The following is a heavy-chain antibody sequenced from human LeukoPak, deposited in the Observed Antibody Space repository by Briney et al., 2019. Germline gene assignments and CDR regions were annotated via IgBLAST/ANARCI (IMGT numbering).Heavy chain of an antibody. V-gene: IGHV4-59*08. J-gene: IGHJ4*02. CDR3: ARHRYSSGWYYFDY. CDR2: IYYSGST. CDR1: GGSISSYY. Sequence: SETLSLTCTVSGGSISSYYWSWIRQPPGKGLEWIGYIYYSGSTNYNPSLKSRVTISGDTSKNQFSLKLSSVTAADTAVYYCARHRYSSGWYYFDYWGQGTLVTVSS. D-gene: IGHD6-19*01.